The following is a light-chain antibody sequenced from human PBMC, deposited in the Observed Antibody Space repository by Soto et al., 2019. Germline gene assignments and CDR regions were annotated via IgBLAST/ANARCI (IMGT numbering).Light chain of an antibody. CDR1: QSISGN. V-gene: IGKV3-15*01. J-gene: IGKJ2*01. CDR3: QHYNNWPPMYT. CDR2: GAS. Sequence: EIVMTQSPATLSVSPGERATLTCRASQSISGNLARYQQKPGQAPRLLIYGASTRATGIPARFSGSGSGTEFTLTISSLQSEDFAVYYCQHYNNWPPMYTFGQGTKLEIK.